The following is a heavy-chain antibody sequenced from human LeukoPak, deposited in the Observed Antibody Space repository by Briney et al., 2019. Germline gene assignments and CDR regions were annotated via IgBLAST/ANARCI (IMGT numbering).Heavy chain of an antibody. V-gene: IGHV4-61*01. Sequence: PSQTLSLTCTVSGGSVNSGNYYWSWIRQPPGKGLEWIGYIYYSGSTNYNPSLKSRVTISVDTSKNQFSLKLSSVTAADTAVYYCARVNRDGYNSYYYYYMDVWGKGTTVTVSS. CDR3: ARVNRDGYNSYYYYYMDV. D-gene: IGHD5-24*01. CDR1: GGSVNSGNYY. CDR2: IYYSGST. J-gene: IGHJ6*03.